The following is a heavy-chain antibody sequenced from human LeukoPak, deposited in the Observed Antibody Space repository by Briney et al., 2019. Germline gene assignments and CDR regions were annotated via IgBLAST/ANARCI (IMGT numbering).Heavy chain of an antibody. CDR2: IIPIFGTT. CDR3: ARTRFPYYRLSVADYYHMDV. V-gene: IGHV1-69*06. CDR1: GGTFSNYV. D-gene: IGHD3-10*01. J-gene: IGHJ6*03. Sequence: ASVKVSCKASGGTFSNYVISWVRQAPGQGLEWMGGIIPIFGTTNYAQKFQGRVTINPDKSTSTVYIELSSLRSEDTAVYYCARTRFPYYRLSVADYYHMDVWGKGTTVTVSS.